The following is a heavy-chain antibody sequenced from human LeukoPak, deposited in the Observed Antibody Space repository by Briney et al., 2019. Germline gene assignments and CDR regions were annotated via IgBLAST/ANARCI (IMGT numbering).Heavy chain of an antibody. CDR2: ISSSGGAT. Sequence: TGGSLRLSCAASGFTFSSNTMNWVRQAPGKGLEWVSGISSSGGATYYADSVKGRFTVSRDNAKNTLYLQMSSLRAEDTAVYYCARDRGPRTGFMVREAYDYWGQGTLVTVSS. V-gene: IGHV3-23*01. D-gene: IGHD3-10*01. CDR3: ARDRGPRTGFMVREAYDY. J-gene: IGHJ4*02. CDR1: GFTFSSNT.